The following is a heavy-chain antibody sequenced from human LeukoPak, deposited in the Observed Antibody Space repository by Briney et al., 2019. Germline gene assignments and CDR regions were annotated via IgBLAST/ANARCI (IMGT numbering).Heavy chain of an antibody. CDR2: FDPEDGET. CDR3: ATGIALWFGELSAY. J-gene: IGHJ4*02. Sequence: GASVKVSCKVSGYTRTELSMHWVRQAPGKGLEWMGGFDPEDGETIYAQKFQGRVTMTEDTSTDTAYMELSSLRSEDTAVYYCATGIALWFGELSAYWGQGTLVTVSS. V-gene: IGHV1-24*01. CDR1: GYTRTELS. D-gene: IGHD3-10*01.